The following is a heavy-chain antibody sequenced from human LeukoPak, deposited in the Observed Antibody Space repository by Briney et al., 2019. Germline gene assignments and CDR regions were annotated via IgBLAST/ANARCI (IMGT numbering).Heavy chain of an antibody. CDR3: ARGSSPCNWYFDL. J-gene: IGHJ2*01. CDR2: IGADSGDTHGDT. V-gene: IGHV1-18*01. Sequence: ASVKVSCKASGYRLRNHGISWVRQAPGQGLEWMGWIGADSGDTHGDTHYAEKLQGRVTMTTDTSTDTAYMDLRSLTSDDTAVYYCARGSSPCNWYFDLWGRGTLVTVSS. CDR1: GYRLRNHG.